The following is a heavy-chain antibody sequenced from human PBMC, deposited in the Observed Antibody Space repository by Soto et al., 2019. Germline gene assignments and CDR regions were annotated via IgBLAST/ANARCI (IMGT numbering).Heavy chain of an antibody. CDR2: IIPILGIA. CDR3: ARSHGGCSGGSCPPSQYYYYYMDV. V-gene: IGHV1-69*02. D-gene: IGHD2-15*01. Sequence: ASVKVSCKASGGTFSSYTISWVRQAPGQGLEWMGRIIPILGIANYAQKFQGRVTITADKSTSTAYMELSSLRSEDTAVYYCARSHGGCSGGSCPPSQYYYYYMDVWGKGTTVTVSS. CDR1: GGTFSSYT. J-gene: IGHJ6*03.